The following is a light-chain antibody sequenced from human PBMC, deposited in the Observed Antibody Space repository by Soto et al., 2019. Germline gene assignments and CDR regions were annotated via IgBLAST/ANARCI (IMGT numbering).Light chain of an antibody. V-gene: IGLV2-11*01. Sequence: QSALTQPRSVSGSPGQSVTISCTGTSSDVGAYIYVTCYQQYSAKAPKVMIYDVSRRPSGVPDRFSVSKSGNTASLTISGLQAEDEAVYYFCSYGGSKTVVFGGGTKLTVL. CDR3: CSYGGSKTVV. CDR1: SSDVGAYIY. J-gene: IGLJ3*02. CDR2: DVS.